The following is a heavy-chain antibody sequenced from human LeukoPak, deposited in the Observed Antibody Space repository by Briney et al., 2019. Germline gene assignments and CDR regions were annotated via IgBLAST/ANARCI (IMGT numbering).Heavy chain of an antibody. D-gene: IGHD3-22*01. J-gene: IGHJ2*01. CDR3: ARLGINYYDSSGYVYWYFDL. V-gene: IGHV4-34*01. Sequence: SETLSLTCAVYGGSFSDYYWSWIRQPPGKGLEWIGEINHSGSTNYNPSLKSRVTISVDTSKNQFSLKLSSVTAADTAVYYCARLGINYYDSSGYVYWYFDLWGRGTLVTVSS. CDR2: INHSGST. CDR1: GGSFSDYY.